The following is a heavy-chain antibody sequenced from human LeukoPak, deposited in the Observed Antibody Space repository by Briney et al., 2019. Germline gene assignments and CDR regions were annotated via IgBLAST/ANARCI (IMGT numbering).Heavy chain of an antibody. CDR3: ARDHVQLGSGFHPFDAFDI. D-gene: IGHD3-22*01. CDR1: GYTFTSYA. Sequence: ASVKVSCKASGYTFTSYAMNWVRQAPGQGLEWMGWINTNTGNPTYAQGFTGRFVFSLDTSVSTAYLQISSLKAEDTAVYYCARDHVQLGSGFHPFDAFDIWGQGTLVTVSS. V-gene: IGHV7-4-1*02. J-gene: IGHJ3*02. CDR2: INTNTGNP.